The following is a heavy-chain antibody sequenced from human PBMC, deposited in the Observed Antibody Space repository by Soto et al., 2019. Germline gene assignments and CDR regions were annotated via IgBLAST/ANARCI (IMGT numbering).Heavy chain of an antibody. J-gene: IGHJ4*02. V-gene: IGHV4-34*01. D-gene: IGHD3-22*01. CDR1: GGSFSGYY. Sequence: SETLSLTSAVHGGSFSGYYWSWIRQPPGKGLEWIGHITHSGGTNYNPSLKTRVTISVDTSKNQFSLRLRSVTAAETAVYYCATYYYDSSGYDFDYWGQGTLVTVSS. CDR3: ATYYYDSSGYDFDY. CDR2: ITHSGGT.